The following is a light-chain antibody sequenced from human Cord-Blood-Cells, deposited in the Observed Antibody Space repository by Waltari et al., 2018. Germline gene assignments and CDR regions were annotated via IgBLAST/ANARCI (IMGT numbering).Light chain of an antibody. CDR2: RNN. Sequence: QSVLTQPPSASGTPGQRVTISCSGSSPNIGSNYVYWYQQLPGTAPKLLIYRNNQRPSGVHDRFSGSKSGTSASLAISGLRSEDEADYYCAAWDDSLSGPNWVFGGGTKLTVL. J-gene: IGLJ3*02. V-gene: IGLV1-47*01. CDR3: AAWDDSLSGPNWV. CDR1: SPNIGSNY.